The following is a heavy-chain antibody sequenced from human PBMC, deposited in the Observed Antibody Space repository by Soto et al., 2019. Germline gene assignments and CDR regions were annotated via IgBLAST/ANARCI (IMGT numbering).Heavy chain of an antibody. CDR2: INAGNGNT. D-gene: IGHD3-22*01. CDR1: GYTFTSYA. V-gene: IGHV1-3*01. J-gene: IGHJ3*02. CDR3: ARPGYYDSSGYKRGNAFDI. Sequence: ASVKVSCKASGYTFTSYAMHWVRQAPGQRLEWMGWINAGNGNTKYSQKFQGRVTITTDTSASTAYMELSSLGSDDTAVYYCARPGYYDSSGYKRGNAFDIWGQGTMVTVSS.